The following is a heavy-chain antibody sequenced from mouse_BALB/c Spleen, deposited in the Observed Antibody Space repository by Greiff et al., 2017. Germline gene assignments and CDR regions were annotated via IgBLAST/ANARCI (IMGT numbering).Heavy chain of an antibody. J-gene: IGHJ1*01. V-gene: IGHV5-6-4*01. D-gene: IGHD3-2*02. Sequence: EVKLVESGGGLVKPGGSLKLSCAASGFTFSSYAMSWVRQTPEKRLEWVATISSGGSYTYYPDSVKGRFTISRDNAKNNLYLQMSSLKSEDTAMYYCARDPQGDWYFDVWGAGTTVTVSS. CDR1: GFTFSSYA. CDR2: ISSGGSYT. CDR3: ARDPQGDWYFDV.